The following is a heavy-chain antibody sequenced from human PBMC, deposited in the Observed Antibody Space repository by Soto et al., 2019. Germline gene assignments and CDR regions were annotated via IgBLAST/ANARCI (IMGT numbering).Heavy chain of an antibody. J-gene: IGHJ5*02. CDR3: ARVTGTTLSTWFAP. CDR2: IIPIFGTA. CDR1: GGTFSSYA. Sequence: ASVKVSCKASGGTFSSYAISWVRQAPGQGLEWMGGIIPIFGTANYAQKFQGRVTITADESTSTAYMELSSLRSEDTAVYYCARVTGTTLSTWFAPWGQGTLVTVSS. V-gene: IGHV1-69*13. D-gene: IGHD1-20*01.